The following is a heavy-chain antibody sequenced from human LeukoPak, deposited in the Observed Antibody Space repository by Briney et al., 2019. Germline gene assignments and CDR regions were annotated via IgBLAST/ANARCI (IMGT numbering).Heavy chain of an antibody. CDR2: IYSGGSA. CDR1: GGSIRGYY. Sequence: SETLSLTCSVSGGSIRGYYWSWLRQSAGEGLEWIGRIYSGGSAIIDNPSLRSRVSMSGDTSKNQFTLNLRSVTAADTAIYYCARQMTTVMTSWFDSWGRGTLVTVSS. V-gene: IGHV4-4*07. CDR3: ARQMTTVMTSWFDS. D-gene: IGHD4-17*01. J-gene: IGHJ5*01.